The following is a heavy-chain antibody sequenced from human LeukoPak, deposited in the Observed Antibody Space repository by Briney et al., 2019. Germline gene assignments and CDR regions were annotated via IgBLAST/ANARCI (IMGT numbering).Heavy chain of an antibody. D-gene: IGHD1-1*01. Sequence: PSETLSLTCTVSGGSISSYYWSWIRQPPGKGLEWIGYIYYSGSTNYNPSLKSRVTISVDRSKNQFSLKLSSVTAADTAVYYCARDTRSGNNFDYWGQGTLVTVSS. CDR2: IYYSGST. CDR3: ARDTRSGNNFDY. V-gene: IGHV4-59*12. CDR1: GGSISSYY. J-gene: IGHJ4*02.